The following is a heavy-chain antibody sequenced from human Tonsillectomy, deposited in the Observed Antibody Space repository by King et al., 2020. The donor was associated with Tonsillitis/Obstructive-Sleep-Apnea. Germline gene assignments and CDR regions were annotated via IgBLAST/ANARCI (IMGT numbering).Heavy chain of an antibody. CDR3: ARDQDYDNFFDT. Sequence: EVQLVESGGGLVKPGGSLRLSCTASGFTFSSYSMNWVRQAPGKGLEWVSSISTSSSYTYYADSVKGRFAISRDNAKNSLYLHMNSLRAEDTALYYCARDQDYDNFFDTWGQGTLVTVSS. CDR2: ISTSSSYT. V-gene: IGHV3-21*01. D-gene: IGHD4-11*01. J-gene: IGHJ5*02. CDR1: GFTFSSYS.